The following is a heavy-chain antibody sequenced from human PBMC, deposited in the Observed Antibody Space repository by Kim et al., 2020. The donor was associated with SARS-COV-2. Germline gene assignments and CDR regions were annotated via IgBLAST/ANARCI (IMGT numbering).Heavy chain of an antibody. D-gene: IGHD1-26*01. CDR2: ISYDGSKR. CDR3: AKDLTLVGSTLDAFDI. Sequence: GGSLRPSCAASRFTFSSYGMHWVRQAPGKGLEWVSVISYDGSKRYYADSVKGRFTISRDNSKDTLYLQMDSLRAEDTAVYHCAKDLTLVGSTLDAFDIWGQGTLVTVSS. CDR1: RFTFSSYG. V-gene: IGHV3-30*18. J-gene: IGHJ3*02.